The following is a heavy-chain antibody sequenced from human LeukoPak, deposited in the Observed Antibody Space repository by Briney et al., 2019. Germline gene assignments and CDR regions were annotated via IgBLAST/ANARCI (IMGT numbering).Heavy chain of an antibody. CDR3: AKGTSSGYSYGNFDY. Sequence: GGSLRLSCEASGFTFDDYAMHWVPQAPGKGLEWVSGISWNSGSIGYADSVKGRFTISRDNAKNSLYLQMNSLRAEDTALYYCAKGTSSGYSYGNFDYWGQGTLVTVSS. V-gene: IGHV3-9*01. J-gene: IGHJ4*02. CDR2: ISWNSGSI. D-gene: IGHD5-18*01. CDR1: GFTFDDYA.